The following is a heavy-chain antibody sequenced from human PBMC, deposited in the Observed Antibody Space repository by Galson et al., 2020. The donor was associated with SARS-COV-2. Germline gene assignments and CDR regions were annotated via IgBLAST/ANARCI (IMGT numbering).Heavy chain of an antibody. CDR2: IDYSGTT. D-gene: IGHD5-18*01. CDR3: ARDQGREGYNLFVY. J-gene: IGHJ4*02. Sequence: SETLSLTCTVSSGSITSSTYFWAWIRQAPGKGPEWIGSIDYSGTTYYLSSLKGRITMSIDTPKNHFSLKLTSVTAADPAVYYCARDQGREGYNLFVYWGQGSLVTVSS. CDR1: SGSITSSTYF. V-gene: IGHV4-39*07.